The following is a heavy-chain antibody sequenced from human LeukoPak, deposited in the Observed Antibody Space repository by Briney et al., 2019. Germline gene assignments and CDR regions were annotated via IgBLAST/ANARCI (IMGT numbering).Heavy chain of an antibody. CDR2: INPSGGAT. J-gene: IGHJ6*02. D-gene: IGHD4-23*01. V-gene: IGHV1-46*01. CDR1: GYTFTNYY. CDR3: ARADYGGNSDYYYYGMDV. Sequence: ASVKVSCKASGYTFTNYYIHWVRQAPGQGLEWMGIINPSGGATTYAQNFQGRVTMTRDTSTSTVYMELSSLRSEDTAVYYRARADYGGNSDYYYYGMDVWGQGTTVTVSS.